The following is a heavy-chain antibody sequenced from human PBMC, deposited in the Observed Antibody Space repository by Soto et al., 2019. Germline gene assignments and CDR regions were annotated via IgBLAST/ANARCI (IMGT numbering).Heavy chain of an antibody. J-gene: IGHJ6*02. CDR1: GFTFDDYT. CDR2: ISWDGGST. Sequence: GGSLRLSCAASGFTFDDYTMHWVRQAPGKGLEWVSLISWDGGSTYYADSVKGRFTISRDNSKNSLYLQMNSLRTEDTALYYCAKDIYSIAAAGTPGYYYYGIDVWGQGTTVTVSS. V-gene: IGHV3-43*01. D-gene: IGHD6-13*01. CDR3: AKDIYSIAAAGTPGYYYYGIDV.